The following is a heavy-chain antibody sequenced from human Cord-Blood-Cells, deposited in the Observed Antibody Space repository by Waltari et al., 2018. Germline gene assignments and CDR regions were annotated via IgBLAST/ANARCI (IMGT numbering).Heavy chain of an antibody. CDR1: GFTFISYA. D-gene: IGHD4-4*01. J-gene: IGHJ6*02. CDR2: ISYDGSNK. Sequence: QVQLVEPGGGVVQPVRSLSPSFAASGFTFISYAMHWVRQAPGKGLEWVAVISYDGSNKYYADSVKGRFTISRDNSKNTLYLQMNSLRAEDTAVYYCAGRTTVPPYYYYYGMDVWGQGP. V-gene: IGHV3-30-3*01. CDR3: AGRTTVPPYYYYYGMDV.